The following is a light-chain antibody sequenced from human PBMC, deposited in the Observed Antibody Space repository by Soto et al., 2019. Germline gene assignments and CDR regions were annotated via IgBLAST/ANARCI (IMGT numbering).Light chain of an antibody. CDR1: QIVSNNY. CDR3: QQYNNWPQYT. CDR2: GAD. V-gene: IGKV3-20*01. J-gene: IGKJ2*01. Sequence: EILLTPSSGTLSLSPGSRSTTSCRNIQIVSNNYLAWYQQKPGQAPRLLMYGADTRATETPDRFSGSGSATDFTLTISRLKSEDFAVYYCQQYNNWPQYTFGQGKKVDIK.